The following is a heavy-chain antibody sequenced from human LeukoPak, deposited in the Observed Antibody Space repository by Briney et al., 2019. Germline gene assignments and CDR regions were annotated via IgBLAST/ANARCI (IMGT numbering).Heavy chain of an antibody. Sequence: ASVKVSCKASGYTFTSYGISWVRQAPGQGLEWMGWISAYNGNTNYAQKLQGRVTMTTDTSTSTAYIELRSLRSDDTAVYYCARVRRYYYDSSGYYSLDYWGQGTLVTVSS. CDR2: ISAYNGNT. V-gene: IGHV1-18*01. CDR3: ARVRRYYYDSSGYYSLDY. D-gene: IGHD3-22*01. J-gene: IGHJ4*02. CDR1: GYTFTSYG.